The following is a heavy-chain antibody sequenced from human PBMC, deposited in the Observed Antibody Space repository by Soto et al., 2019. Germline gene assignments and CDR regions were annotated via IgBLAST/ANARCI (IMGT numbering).Heavy chain of an antibody. CDR1: GGSISSSSYY. J-gene: IGHJ2*01. D-gene: IGHD1-26*01. Sequence: QLQLQESGPGLVKPSETLSLTCTVSGGSISSSSYYWGWIRQHPGKGLEWIGSIYYSGGTYYNPHLKSRVTISVDTANNKVSLKLSSVTAADTAVYYCARHSPINSYFDLWGRGTLVTVSS. CDR2: IYYSGGT. V-gene: IGHV4-39*01. CDR3: ARHSPINSYFDL.